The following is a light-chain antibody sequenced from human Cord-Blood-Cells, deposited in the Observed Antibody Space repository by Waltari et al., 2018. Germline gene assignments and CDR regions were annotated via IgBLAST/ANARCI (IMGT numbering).Light chain of an antibody. Sequence: EIVLTQSPATLSVSPGDRATPSCRASQSVSSNLAWYPQKPGQAPRLLIYGASTRATGIPARFSGSGSGTEFTLTISSLQSEDFAVYYCQQYNNWPYTFGQGTKLEIK. CDR2: GAS. CDR1: QSVSSN. CDR3: QQYNNWPYT. J-gene: IGKJ2*01. V-gene: IGKV3-15*01.